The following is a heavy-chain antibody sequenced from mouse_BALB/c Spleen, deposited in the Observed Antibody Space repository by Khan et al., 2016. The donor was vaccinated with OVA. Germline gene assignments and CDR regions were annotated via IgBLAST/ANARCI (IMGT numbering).Heavy chain of an antibody. CDR2: INTYTGEP. CDR3: ARSASYCVIEY. Sequence: QIQLVQSGPELKKPGETVKISCTASGYTFTNYGMNWVKQAPGKGLKWMGWINTYTGEPTYADDFKGRFAFSLETSANTAYLKLNNLKNEDTATYVSARSASYCVIEYWGEGTTVTVSS. J-gene: IGHJ1*01. CDR1: GYTFTNYG. V-gene: IGHV9-3-1*01. D-gene: IGHD6-1*01.